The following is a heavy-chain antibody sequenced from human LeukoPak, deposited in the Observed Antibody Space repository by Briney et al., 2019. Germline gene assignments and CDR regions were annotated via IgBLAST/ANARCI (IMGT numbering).Heavy chain of an antibody. J-gene: IGHJ6*04. V-gene: IGHV1-69*06. CDR3: ARASHYYGSGRLYYYYGMDV. Sequence: ASVKVSCKASGGTFSSYAISWVRQAPGQGLEWMGGIIPIFGTANYAQKFQGRVTITADKSTSTAYMELSSLRSEDTAVYYCARASHYYGSGRLYYYYGMDVWGKGTTVTVSS. CDR2: IIPIFGTA. CDR1: GGTFSSYA. D-gene: IGHD3-10*01.